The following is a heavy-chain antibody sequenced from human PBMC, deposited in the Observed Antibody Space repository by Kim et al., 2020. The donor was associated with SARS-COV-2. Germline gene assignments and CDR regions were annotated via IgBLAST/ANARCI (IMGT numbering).Heavy chain of an antibody. CDR2: IYYSGST. V-gene: IGHV4-39*07. CDR1: GGSISSSSYY. CDR3: ARDPQSYYYDSSGYYGYLFVFDL. J-gene: IGHJ2*01. D-gene: IGHD3-22*01. Sequence: SETLSLTCTVSGGSISSSSYYWGWIRQPPGKGLEWIGSIYYSGSTYYNPSLKSRVTISVDTSKNQFSLKLSSVTAADTAVYYCARDPQSYYYDSSGYYGYLFVFDLWGRGTLVTVSS.